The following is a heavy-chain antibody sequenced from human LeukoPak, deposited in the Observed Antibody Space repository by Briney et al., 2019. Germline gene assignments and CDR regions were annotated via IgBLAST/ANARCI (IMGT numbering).Heavy chain of an antibody. CDR3: ARVSRDYGGAFDI. CDR1: GGSIESYY. J-gene: IGHJ3*02. D-gene: IGHD4-17*01. V-gene: IGHV4-4*07. CDR2: IYSSGST. Sequence: SETLSLTCTVSGGSIESYYWSWIRQAAGKGLEWIGRIYSSGSTNYNASLMGRVTMSVDTFKNQVSLKLSPVTAADTAVYYCARVSRDYGGAFDIWGEGTMVTVSS.